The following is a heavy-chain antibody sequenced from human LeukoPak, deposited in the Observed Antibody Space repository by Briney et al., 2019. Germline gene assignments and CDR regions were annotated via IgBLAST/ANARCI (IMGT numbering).Heavy chain of an antibody. V-gene: IGHV4-4*07. Sequence: SETLSLTCTVSGGSISSYYWSWIRQPAGKGLEWIGRIYTSGSTNYNPSLKSRVTMSVDTSKNQFSLKLSSVTAADTAVYYCARDAGLLWFGELFPNWFDPWGQGTLVTVSS. CDR1: GGSISSYY. CDR2: IYTSGST. D-gene: IGHD3-10*01. CDR3: ARDAGLLWFGELFPNWFDP. J-gene: IGHJ5*02.